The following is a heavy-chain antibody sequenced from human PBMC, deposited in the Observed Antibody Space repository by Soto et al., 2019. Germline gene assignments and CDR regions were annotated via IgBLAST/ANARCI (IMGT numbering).Heavy chain of an antibody. D-gene: IGHD6-13*01. V-gene: IGHV4-30-4*01. CDR3: ASRHSSPYFDY. Sequence: QVQLQESGPGLVKPSQTLSLTCTVSGGSISSGDYYWSWIRQPPGKGLEWIGSIYYSGSTYYNPSLKSRVTGSADTSKNQFSLKLLSVTAADTAVYYCASRHSSPYFDYWGQGTLVTVSS. CDR1: GGSISSGDYY. J-gene: IGHJ4*02. CDR2: IYYSGST.